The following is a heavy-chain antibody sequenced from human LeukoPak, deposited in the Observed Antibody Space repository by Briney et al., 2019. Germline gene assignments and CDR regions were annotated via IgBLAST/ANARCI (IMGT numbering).Heavy chain of an antibody. CDR2: IYPGDSDT. D-gene: IGHD3-10*01. V-gene: IGHV5-51*01. J-gene: IGHJ4*02. CDR1: GYSFTSYW. Sequence: GESLKISCKGSGYSFTSYWIGWVRQMPGKGLEWMGIIYPGDSDTRYSPSFQGQVTISADKSISTAYLQWSSLKASDTAMYYCARPRDRGLLWFGDLDYWGQGTLVTVSS. CDR3: ARPRDRGLLWFGDLDY.